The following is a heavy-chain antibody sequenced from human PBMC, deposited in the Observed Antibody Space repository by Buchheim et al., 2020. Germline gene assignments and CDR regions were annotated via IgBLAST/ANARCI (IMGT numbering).Heavy chain of an antibody. V-gene: IGHV3-7*02. CDR1: EFMSSIYW. J-gene: IGHJ6*03. D-gene: IGHD3-10*01. CDR2: INQDGSEE. Sequence: EVQLVESGGGLVQPGGSLRLSCAASEFMSSIYWMTWVRQAPGKGLEWVATINQDGSEEYYVDPVKGRFTISSDNAKNSLYLQMNSLRADDTAVYYCARQITMVRGLTVQDYHYMDVWGKGTT. CDR3: ARQITMVRGLTVQDYHYMDV.